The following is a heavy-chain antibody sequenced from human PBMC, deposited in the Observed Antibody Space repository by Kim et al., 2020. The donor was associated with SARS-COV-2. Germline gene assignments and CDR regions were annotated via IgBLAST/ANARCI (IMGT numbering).Heavy chain of an antibody. CDR1: GFTFSNFG. V-gene: IGHV3-23*01. CDR2: ISNSADAT. D-gene: IGHD4-17*01. J-gene: IGHJ4*02. Sequence: GGSLRLSCAASGFTFSNFGMSWVRQAPGKGLAWVSAISNSADATNYADSVKGRFTISRDDSKNTLFLQMNFLRADDTAVYYCAKRIGTVTDTSQFVFDSRGQGTLVTVSS. CDR3: AKRIGTVTDTSQFVFDS.